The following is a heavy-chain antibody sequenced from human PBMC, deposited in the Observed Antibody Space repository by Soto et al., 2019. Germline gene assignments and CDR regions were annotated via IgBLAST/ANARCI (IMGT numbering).Heavy chain of an antibody. J-gene: IGHJ5*01. V-gene: IGHV4-59*01. CDR2: VYDSGTT. Sequence: QVQLQESGPGLVKPSETLSLTCTVSGGSFSSYFYTWIRQPPGKGLEWIGYVYDSGTTKYNLSLKSRVTISADTSKNQFSLKLHSVTAADTALYYCVRSDRNWFDSWGQGTLVSLSS. CDR1: GGSFSSYF. CDR3: VRSDRNWFDS.